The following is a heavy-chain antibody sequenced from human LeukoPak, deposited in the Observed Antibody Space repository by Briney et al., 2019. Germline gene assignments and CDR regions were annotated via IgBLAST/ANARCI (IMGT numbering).Heavy chain of an antibody. CDR3: ASPTWSGYFEY. V-gene: IGHV4-59*08. J-gene: IGHJ4*02. CDR1: GGSISSYY. CDR2: MYYSGST. Sequence: SETLSLTCTVSGGSISSYYWSWIRQPPGKGLEWIGYMYYSGSTNYSPSLKSRVTISVDTSKNQFSLKLSSVTAADTAVYYCASPTWSGYFEYWGQGTLVTVSS.